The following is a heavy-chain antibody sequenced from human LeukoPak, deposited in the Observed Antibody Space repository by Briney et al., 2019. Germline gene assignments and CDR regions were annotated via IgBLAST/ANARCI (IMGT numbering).Heavy chain of an antibody. V-gene: IGHV3-30-3*01. D-gene: IGHD3-22*01. CDR1: GFTFSSYA. Sequence: GGFLRLSCAASGFTFSSYAMHWVRQAPGKGLEWVAVISYDGSNKYYADSVKGRFTISRDNSKNTLYLQMNSLRAEDTAVYYCAKDLVVSIVVVMKHDAFDIWGQGTMVTVSS. CDR2: ISYDGSNK. CDR3: AKDLVVSIVVVMKHDAFDI. J-gene: IGHJ3*02.